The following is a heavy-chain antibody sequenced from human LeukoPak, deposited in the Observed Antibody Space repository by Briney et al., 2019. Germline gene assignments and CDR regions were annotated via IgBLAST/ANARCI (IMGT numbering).Heavy chain of an antibody. CDR2: ISGSGGST. D-gene: IGHD3-9*01. J-gene: IGHJ5*02. CDR1: GFTFSSYA. CDR3: ARTDNVLRYFDWLSGAFNWFDP. V-gene: IGHV3-23*01. Sequence: GGSLRLSCAASGFTFSSYAISWVRQAPGKGLEWVSAISGSGGSTYYADSVKGRFTISRDNSKNTLYLQMNSLRAEDTAVYYCARTDNVLRYFDWLSGAFNWFDPWGQGTLVTVSS.